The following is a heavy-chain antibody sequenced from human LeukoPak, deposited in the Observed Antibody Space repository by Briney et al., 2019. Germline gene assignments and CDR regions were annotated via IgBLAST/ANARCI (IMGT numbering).Heavy chain of an antibody. CDR3: ARLLDNDSSGYPDTFDM. D-gene: IGHD3-22*01. V-gene: IGHV4-59*11. J-gene: IGHJ3*02. Sequence: PSETLSLTCSVSGGSISTHYWSWIRQPPGKGLEWIGYIYYNGKTYYYPSLQSRVTISVDTSNNLFCLKLTSVTAADTALYYCARLLDNDSSGYPDTFDMWGQGTMVTVSS. CDR2: IYYNGKT. CDR1: GGSISTHY.